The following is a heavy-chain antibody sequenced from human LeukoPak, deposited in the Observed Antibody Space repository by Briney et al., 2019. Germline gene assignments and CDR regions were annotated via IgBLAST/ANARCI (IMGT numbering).Heavy chain of an antibody. CDR3: ARDNPPYCNGGSCYSY. CDR1: GGTFSSYA. V-gene: IGHV1-69*04. D-gene: IGHD2-15*01. CDR2: IIPILGVA. J-gene: IGHJ4*02. Sequence: SVKVSFKASGGTFSSYAISWVRQAPGQGLEWMGRIIPILGVANYAQNFQGRVTVTADESTGTAYMELSSLRSDDTAIYYCARDNPPYCNGGSCYSYWGQGTLVTVSS.